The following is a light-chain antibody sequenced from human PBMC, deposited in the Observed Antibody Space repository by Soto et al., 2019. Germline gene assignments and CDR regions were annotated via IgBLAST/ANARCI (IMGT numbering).Light chain of an antibody. Sequence: QSARTQPPSESGSPGQSVTISCIGTSSYVGNYNYVSWYQQHPGKAPKLMLFEVNKRPSGVPARFSGSKSDNTASLTISGLQAEDEADYYRSSFAGTNNYVFGSGTKLTVL. CDR2: EVN. CDR1: SSYVGNYNY. J-gene: IGLJ1*01. V-gene: IGLV2-8*01. CDR3: SSFAGTNNYV.